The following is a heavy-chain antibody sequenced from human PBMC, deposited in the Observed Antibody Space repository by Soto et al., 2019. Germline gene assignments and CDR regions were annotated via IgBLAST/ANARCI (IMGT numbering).Heavy chain of an antibody. D-gene: IGHD3-10*01. CDR3: ARDKDHATDYYGSXSPDGFDY. CDR2: FDPEDGET. CDR1: GYTFTSYG. J-gene: IGHJ4*02. Sequence: GASVKVSCKASGYTFTSYGISWVRQAPGKGLEWMGGFDPEDGETIYAQKFQGRVTMTEDTSTGTAYMELSSLRSEDTAVYYCARDKDHATDYYGSXSPDGFDYWGQGTLVTVSS. V-gene: IGHV1-24*01.